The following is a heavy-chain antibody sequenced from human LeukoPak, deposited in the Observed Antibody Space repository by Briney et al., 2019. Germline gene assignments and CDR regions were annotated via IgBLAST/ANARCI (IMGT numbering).Heavy chain of an antibody. V-gene: IGHV3-15*01. J-gene: IGHJ4*02. CDR1: GFTFNNYA. CDR3: ATEYYGAYNY. Sequence: GGSLRLSCAASGFTFNNYAMSWVRQAPGKGLEWVGHIKSRTDGGTTDYAAPVKDRFSISRDDSKDTLYLQMNSLKTEDIAVYFCATEYYGAYNYWGQGTLVTVSS. CDR2: IKSRTDGGTT. D-gene: IGHD4/OR15-4a*01.